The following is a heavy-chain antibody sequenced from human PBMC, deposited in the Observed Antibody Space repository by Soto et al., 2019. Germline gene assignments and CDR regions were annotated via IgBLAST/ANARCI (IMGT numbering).Heavy chain of an antibody. J-gene: IGHJ4*02. Sequence: VSCKASGYTFTSYGISWVRQAPGQGLEWMGWISAYNGNTNYAQKLQGRVTMTTDTSTSTAYMELRSLRSDDTAVYYCARQYSSGGYSISSGPYYFYDWGKGTLVTVAS. CDR1: GYTFTSYG. CDR3: ARQYSSGGYSISSGPYYFYD. D-gene: IGHD6-19*01. CDR2: ISAYNGNT. V-gene: IGHV1-18*01.